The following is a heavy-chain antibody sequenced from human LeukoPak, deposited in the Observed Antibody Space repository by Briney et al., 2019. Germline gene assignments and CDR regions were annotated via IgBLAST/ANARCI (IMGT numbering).Heavy chain of an antibody. D-gene: IGHD3-9*01. V-gene: IGHV4-59*01. J-gene: IGHJ3*02. CDR1: GGSISSYY. CDR2: SYYCGST. CDR3: ARDGDPVYYDILTGYYIGAFDI. Sequence: SAPLSPPSTVSGGSISSYYWSWSRQRPGKGLGWVGFSYYCGSTNYNPSLKSRVTISVDTSKNQFSLKLSSVTAADTAVYYCARDGDPVYYDILTGYYIGAFDIWGQGTMVTVSS.